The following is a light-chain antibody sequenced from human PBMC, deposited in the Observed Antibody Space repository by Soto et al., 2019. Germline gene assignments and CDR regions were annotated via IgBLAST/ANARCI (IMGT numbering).Light chain of an antibody. Sequence: TLSLSPVARATLSGRASQDVSRKLAWYQQRPGQAPRLLIYSASTRATGIPARFTGSGSGTDFTLSISSPQPEDFATYYCQQTHSLPLSFGPGTKVDIK. CDR3: QQTHSLPLS. CDR2: SAS. V-gene: IGKV3-15*01. CDR1: QDVSRK. J-gene: IGKJ3*01.